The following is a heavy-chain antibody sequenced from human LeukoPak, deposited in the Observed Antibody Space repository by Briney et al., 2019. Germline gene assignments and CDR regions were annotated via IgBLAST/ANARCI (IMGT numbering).Heavy chain of an antibody. J-gene: IGHJ4*02. D-gene: IGHD6-19*01. Sequence: SQTLSLTCTVSGRSISSGGYYWSWLRQRPGKGLGWIGYIYYSGSTYYNPSLKSRVTISVDTSKNQFSLKLSSVTAADTAVYYCASGVRAGTVYWGQGTLVTVSS. CDR1: GRSISSGGYY. CDR2: IYYSGST. V-gene: IGHV4-31*03. CDR3: ASGVRAGTVY.